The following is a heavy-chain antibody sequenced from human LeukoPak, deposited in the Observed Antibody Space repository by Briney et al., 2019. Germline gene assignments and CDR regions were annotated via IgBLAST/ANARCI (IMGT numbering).Heavy chain of an antibody. V-gene: IGHV1-8*01. Sequence: ASVKVSCKASGYTFTSYDINWVRQATGQGLEWMGWMNPNSGNTGYAQKFQGRVTITADESTSTAYMELSSLRSEDTAVYYCARSDTAMDVGYYWGQGTLVTVSS. CDR2: MNPNSGNT. J-gene: IGHJ4*02. CDR1: GYTFTSYD. D-gene: IGHD5-18*01. CDR3: ARSDTAMDVGYY.